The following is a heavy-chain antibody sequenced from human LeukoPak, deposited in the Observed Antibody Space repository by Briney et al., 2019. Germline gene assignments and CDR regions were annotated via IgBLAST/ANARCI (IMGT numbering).Heavy chain of an antibody. J-gene: IGHJ5*02. Sequence: SETLSLTCAVSGGSISSSNWWSWARQPPGKGLEWIGEIYHSGSTNYNPSLKSRVTISVDKSKNQFSLKLSSVTAADTAVYYCARVPGVRGVTNNWFDPWAREPWSPSPQ. CDR1: GGSISSSNW. D-gene: IGHD3-10*01. CDR2: IYHSGST. V-gene: IGHV4-4*02. CDR3: ARVPGVRGVTNNWFDP.